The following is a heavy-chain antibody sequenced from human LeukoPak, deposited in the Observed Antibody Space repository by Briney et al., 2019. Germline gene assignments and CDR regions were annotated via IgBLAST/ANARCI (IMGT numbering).Heavy chain of an antibody. Sequence: GASVKVSCKVSGYTLTELSMHWVRQAPGKGLEWMGGFDPEDGETIYAQKFQGRVTMSEDTSTDTAYMELSSLRSEDTAVYYCATVRAVMVRGVITYPFDYWGQGTLVTVSS. J-gene: IGHJ4*02. CDR1: GYTLTELS. D-gene: IGHD3-10*01. CDR3: ATVRAVMVRGVITYPFDY. V-gene: IGHV1-24*01. CDR2: FDPEDGET.